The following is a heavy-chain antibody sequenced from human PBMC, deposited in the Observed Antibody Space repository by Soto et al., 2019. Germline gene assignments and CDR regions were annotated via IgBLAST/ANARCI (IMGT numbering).Heavy chain of an antibody. Sequence: GGSLRLSCAASGFTFSTYWMSWVRQAPGKGLEWVANIKQDGSEKYYVDSVKGRFTISRDNAKNSLYLQMNSLRAEDTAVYYCAREMYYYGSGSYSSRYYHYYMDVWGKGTTVTVSS. CDR3: AREMYYYGSGSYSSRYYHYYMDV. D-gene: IGHD3-10*01. CDR2: IKQDGSEK. CDR1: GFTFSTYW. J-gene: IGHJ6*03. V-gene: IGHV3-7*01.